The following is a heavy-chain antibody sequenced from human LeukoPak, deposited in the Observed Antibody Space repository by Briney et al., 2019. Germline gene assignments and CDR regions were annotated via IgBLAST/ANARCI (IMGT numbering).Heavy chain of an antibody. Sequence: SVKVSCKASGDTFSSYAISWVRQAPGQGLEWMGGIIPVLGTTDYAQKFQGRVTITTDESTSTAYMELTSLRSEDTAVYYCARGPYYGSGSYKPLGWFDPWGQGTLVTVSS. V-gene: IGHV1-69*05. D-gene: IGHD3-10*01. CDR1: GDTFSSYA. J-gene: IGHJ5*02. CDR3: ARGPYYGSGSYKPLGWFDP. CDR2: IIPVLGTT.